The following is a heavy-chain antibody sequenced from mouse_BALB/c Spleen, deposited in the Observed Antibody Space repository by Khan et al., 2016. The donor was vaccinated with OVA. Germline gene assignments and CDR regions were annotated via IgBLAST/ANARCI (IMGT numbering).Heavy chain of an antibody. V-gene: IGHV3-2*02. CDR1: GYSNTSDYA. J-gene: IGHJ3*01. D-gene: IGHD2-1*01. Sequence: EVQLQESGPGLAKPSQSLTLTCTVTGYSNTSDYAWNWIRQCPGNKLERMGYTSDRGSTRYNPSTKRRISMTRDTSMNQILTHMKTVTTEDTASYYCASNGNYFAYWGQGPLVTVSA. CDR2: TSDRGST. CDR3: ASNGNYFAY.